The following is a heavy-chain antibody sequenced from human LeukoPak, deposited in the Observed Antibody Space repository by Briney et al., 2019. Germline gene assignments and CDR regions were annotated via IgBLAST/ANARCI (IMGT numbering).Heavy chain of an antibody. CDR1: GFTFGSYW. Sequence: GGSLRLSCAASGFTFGSYWMSWVRQAPGKGLEWVANIKQDGSEKNYVDSVKGRFTISRDNAENSLYLQMNSLRAEDTAVYYCARDPRIAAAGYYYYYGMDVWGQGTTVTVSS. CDR2: IKQDGSEK. D-gene: IGHD6-13*01. CDR3: ARDPRIAAAGYYYYYGMDV. V-gene: IGHV3-7*01. J-gene: IGHJ6*02.